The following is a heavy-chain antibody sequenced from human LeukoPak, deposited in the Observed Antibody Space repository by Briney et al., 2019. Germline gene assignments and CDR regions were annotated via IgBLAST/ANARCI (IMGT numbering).Heavy chain of an antibody. CDR3: ARQGYYDILTGYYDPYYFDY. CDR2: IRYDGSNK. Sequence: GGSLRLSCAASGFTFSSYGMHWVRQAPGKGLEWVAFIRYDGSNKYYADSVKGRFTISRDNSKNTLYLQMNSLRAEDTAFYYCARQGYYDILTGYYDPYYFDYWGQGTLVTVSS. V-gene: IGHV3-30*02. CDR1: GFTFSSYG. D-gene: IGHD3-9*01. J-gene: IGHJ4*02.